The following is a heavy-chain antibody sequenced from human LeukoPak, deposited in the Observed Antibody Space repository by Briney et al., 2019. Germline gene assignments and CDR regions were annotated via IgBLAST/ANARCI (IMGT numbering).Heavy chain of an antibody. J-gene: IGHJ4*02. V-gene: IGHV1-46*01. CDR2: INPSGGST. CDR3: AGRTDRFYYFDY. D-gene: IGHD3-3*01. Sequence: EASVKVSCKASGYTFTSYYMHWVRQAPGQGLEWMGIINPSGGSTSYAQKFQGRVTMTRDTSTSTVYMELSSLRSEDAAVYYCAGRTDRFYYFDYWGQGTLVTVSS. CDR1: GYTFTSYY.